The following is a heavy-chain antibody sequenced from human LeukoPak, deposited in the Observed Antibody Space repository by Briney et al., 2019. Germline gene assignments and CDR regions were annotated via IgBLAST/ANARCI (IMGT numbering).Heavy chain of an antibody. D-gene: IGHD2-2*01. CDR3: ATMPSTTPVY. V-gene: IGHV3-74*01. CDR1: GFTFSSYW. J-gene: IGHJ4*02. CDR2: ISSDGSHK. Sequence: GGSLRLSCAASGFTFSSYWMPWVRQAPGKGLVWVSRISSDGSHKIYADSVQGRFTISRDNAKNTLYLQMNSLRAEDTAVYYCATMPSTTPVYWGQGTLVTVSS.